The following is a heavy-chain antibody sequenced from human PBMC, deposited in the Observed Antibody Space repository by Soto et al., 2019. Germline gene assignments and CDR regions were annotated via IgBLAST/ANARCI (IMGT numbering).Heavy chain of an antibody. CDR3: ARGDRRLLDY. J-gene: IGHJ4*02. CDR1: GGSFSGYY. D-gene: IGHD6-25*01. Sequence: QVQLQQWGAGLLKPSETLSLTCAVYGGSFSGYYWSWIRQPPGKGLEWIGEINHSGSTNYNPSLKRRVTISVDTSKNQFSLKLSSVTAADTAVYYCARGDRRLLDYWGQGTLVTVSS. CDR2: INHSGST. V-gene: IGHV4-34*01.